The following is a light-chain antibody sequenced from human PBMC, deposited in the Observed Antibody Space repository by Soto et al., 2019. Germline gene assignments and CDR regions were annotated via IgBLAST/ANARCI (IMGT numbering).Light chain of an antibody. V-gene: IGKV3-15*01. CDR1: QSVSSN. CDR3: QQYNNWWT. CDR2: GSS. Sequence: EIVMTQSPATLSVSPGERATVSCRASQSVSSNLAWYQQKPGQAPRLLIYGSSTRATGIPARFRGSGSGTEFTLNISSLQSEDFAVYYCQQYNNWWTFGQGTKVEIK. J-gene: IGKJ1*01.